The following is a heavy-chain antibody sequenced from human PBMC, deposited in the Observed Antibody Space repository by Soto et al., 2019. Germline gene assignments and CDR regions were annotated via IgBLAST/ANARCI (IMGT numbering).Heavy chain of an antibody. Sequence: SETPSLTCTVSGGSISSYYWSWIRQPAGKGLEWIGRIYTSGSTNYNPSLKSRVTMSVDTSKNQFSLKLSSVTAADTAVYYCARDRTSSGWYLVWGQGTLVTVSS. D-gene: IGHD6-19*01. CDR1: GGSISSYY. CDR3: ARDRTSSGWYLV. CDR2: IYTSGST. V-gene: IGHV4-4*07. J-gene: IGHJ4*02.